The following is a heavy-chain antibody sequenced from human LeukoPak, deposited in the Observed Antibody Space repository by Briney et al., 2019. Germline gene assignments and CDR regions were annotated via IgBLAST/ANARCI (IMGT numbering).Heavy chain of an antibody. Sequence: SETLSLTCAVYGGSFSGYYWSWIRQPPGKGLEWIGEINHSGSTNYNPSLKSRVTISVDTSKNQFSLKLSSVTAADTAVYYCARDRSYYPLDYWGQGTLVTVSS. CDR2: INHSGST. D-gene: IGHD1-26*01. CDR3: ARDRSYYPLDY. V-gene: IGHV4-34*01. CDR1: GGSFSGYY. J-gene: IGHJ4*02.